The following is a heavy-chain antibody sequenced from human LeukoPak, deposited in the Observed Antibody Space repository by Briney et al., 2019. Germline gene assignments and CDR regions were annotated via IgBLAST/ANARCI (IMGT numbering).Heavy chain of an antibody. D-gene: IGHD3-10*01. Sequence: TGGSLRLSCTASGFTFSYYWMSWVRQAPGKGLEWVANMKEDGSEKNYVDSVKDRFTISRDNAKSTLYLVMNSLRAEDTAVYYCAKEDGNYGSGRYYYFDYWGQGTLVTVSS. CDR1: GFTFSYYW. CDR2: MKEDGSEK. V-gene: IGHV3-7*03. J-gene: IGHJ4*02. CDR3: AKEDGNYGSGRYYYFDY.